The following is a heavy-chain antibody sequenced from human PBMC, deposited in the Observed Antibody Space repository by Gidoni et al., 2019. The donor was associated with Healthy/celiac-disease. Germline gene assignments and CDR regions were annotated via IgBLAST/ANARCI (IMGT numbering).Heavy chain of an antibody. CDR2: ISSSGSTI. CDR1: GFTFSSYE. CDR3: ASMYSSGWSALYYYYGMDV. J-gene: IGHJ6*02. V-gene: IGHV3-48*03. D-gene: IGHD6-19*01. Sequence: ELQLVESGGGLVQPGGSLRLSCAASGFTFSSYELNWVRQAPGKGLEWVSYISSSGSTIYYADSVKGRFTISRDNAKNSLYLQMNSLRAEDTAVYYCASMYSSGWSALYYYYGMDVWGQGTTVTVSS.